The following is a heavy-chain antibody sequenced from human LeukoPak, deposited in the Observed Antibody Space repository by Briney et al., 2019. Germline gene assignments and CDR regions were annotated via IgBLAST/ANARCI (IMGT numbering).Heavy chain of an antibody. J-gene: IGHJ4*02. CDR3: ARGYSGYDLSLDY. CDR1: GGSISSGGYS. CDR2: IYYSGST. Sequence: PSETLSLTCAVSGGSISSGGYSWSWIRQPPGKGLEWIGYIYYSGSTYYNPSLKSRVTISVDTSKNQFSLKLSSVTAADTAVYYCARGYSGYDLSLDYWGQGTLVTVSS. V-gene: IGHV4-30-4*07. D-gene: IGHD5-12*01.